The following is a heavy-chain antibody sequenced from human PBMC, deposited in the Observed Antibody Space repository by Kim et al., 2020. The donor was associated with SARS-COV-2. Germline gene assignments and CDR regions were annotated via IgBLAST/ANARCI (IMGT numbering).Heavy chain of an antibody. CDR3: ARYWNWGIDV. V-gene: IGHV3-48*02. J-gene: IGHJ4*02. Sequence: GGSLRLSCAASGFTFTTYNMNWVRQAPGKGLEWISYISVTDAIYYADSVKGRFTISRDYAKNSLDLQMNSLRDEDTAVYYCARYWNWGIDVWGQGTLVTVS. CDR2: ISVTDAI. D-gene: IGHD7-27*01. CDR1: GFTFTTYN.